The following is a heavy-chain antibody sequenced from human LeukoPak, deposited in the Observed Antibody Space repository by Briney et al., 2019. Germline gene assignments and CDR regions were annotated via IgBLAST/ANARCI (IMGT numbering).Heavy chain of an antibody. CDR1: GGSFSGYC. V-gene: IGHV4-34*01. CDR2: INHSGST. Sequence: SETLSLTCAVYGGSFSGYCWSWIRQPPGKGLEWIGEINHSGSTNYNPSLKSRVTISVDTSKNQFSLKLSSVTAADTAVYYCAREGSSWYWGTATRGWYFDLWAMAPWSLSPQ. J-gene: IGHJ2*01. CDR3: AREGSSWYWGTATRGWYFDL. D-gene: IGHD6-13*01.